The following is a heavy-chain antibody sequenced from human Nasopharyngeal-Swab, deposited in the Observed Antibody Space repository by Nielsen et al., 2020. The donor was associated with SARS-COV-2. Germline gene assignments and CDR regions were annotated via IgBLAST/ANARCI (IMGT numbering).Heavy chain of an antibody. CDR1: GGTFSSYA. V-gene: IGHV1-69*04. CDR2: IIPILGIA. Sequence: SVKVSCKASGGTFSSYAISWVGQAPGQGLEWMGRIIPILGIANYAQKFQGRVTITADKSTSTAYMELSSLRSEDTAVYYCAREAWGSAMDMNWFDPWGQGTLVTVSS. J-gene: IGHJ5*02. CDR3: AREAWGSAMDMNWFDP. D-gene: IGHD5-18*01.